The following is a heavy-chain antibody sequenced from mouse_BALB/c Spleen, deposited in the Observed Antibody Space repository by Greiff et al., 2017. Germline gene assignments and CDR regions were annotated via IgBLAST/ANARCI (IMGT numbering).Heavy chain of an antibody. J-gene: IGHJ4*01. Sequence: VHVKQSGAELVKPGASVKLSCTASGFNIKDTYMHWVKQRPEQGLEWIGRIDPANGNTKYDPKFQGKATITADTSSNTAYLQLSSLTSEDTAVYYCARGDYGSSSRAMDYWGQGTSVTVSS. CDR1: GFNIKDTY. CDR2: IDPANGNT. CDR3: ARGDYGSSSRAMDY. V-gene: IGHV14-3*02. D-gene: IGHD1-1*01.